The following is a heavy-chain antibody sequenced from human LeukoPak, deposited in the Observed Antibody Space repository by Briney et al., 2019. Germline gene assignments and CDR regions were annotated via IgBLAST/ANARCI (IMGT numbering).Heavy chain of an antibody. CDR1: GFTFSSYS. V-gene: IGHV3-23*01. CDR2: ISGSGDNT. CDR3: AKDLHDYGNYVGWFDS. J-gene: IGHJ5*01. Sequence: GGSLRLSCAASGFTFSSYSMNWVRQAPGKGLVWVSAISGSGDNTYYADSVKGRFTISRDNSKTTLFLQMNSLRAEDTAVYYCAKDLHDYGNYVGWFDSWGQGTLVTVSS. D-gene: IGHD4-11*01.